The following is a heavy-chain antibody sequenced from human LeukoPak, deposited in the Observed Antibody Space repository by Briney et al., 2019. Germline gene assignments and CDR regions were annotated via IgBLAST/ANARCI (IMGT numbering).Heavy chain of an antibody. CDR1: GFTFSSYW. D-gene: IGHD3-9*01. CDR3: AREPPSGLLTGYPLDY. J-gene: IGHJ4*02. V-gene: IGHV3-7*01. CDR2: IKQDGSEK. Sequence: GGSLRLSCAASGFTFSSYWMSWVRQAPGKGLEWVANIKQDGSEKYYVDSVKGRFTISRDNAKNSLYLQMNSLRAEDTAVYYCAREPPSGLLTGYPLDYWGQGTLVAVSS.